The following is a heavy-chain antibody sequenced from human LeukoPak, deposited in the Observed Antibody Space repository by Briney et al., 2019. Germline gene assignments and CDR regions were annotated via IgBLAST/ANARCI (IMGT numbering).Heavy chain of an antibody. D-gene: IGHD3-16*01. CDR1: GGTFSSYA. V-gene: IGHV1-69*13. CDR3: ARDHVTAYGMDV. CDR2: IIPIFGTA. J-gene: IGHJ6*02. Sequence: SVKVSCKASGGTFSSYAISWVRQAPGQGLEWMGGIIPIFGTANYAQKFQGRVTITADESTSTAYMELSRLRSDDTAVYYCARDHVTAYGMDVWGQGTTVTVSS.